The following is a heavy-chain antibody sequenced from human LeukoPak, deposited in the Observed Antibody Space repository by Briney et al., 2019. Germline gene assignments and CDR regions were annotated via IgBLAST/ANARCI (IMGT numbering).Heavy chain of an antibody. CDR2: ISSSSSYI. V-gene: IGHV3-21*01. J-gene: IGHJ6*03. CDR1: GFTFSSNA. Sequence: GGSLRLSCAASGFTFSSNAMSWVRQAPGKGLEWVSSISSSSSYIYYADSVKGRFTISRDNAKNSLYLQMNSLRAEDTAVYYCARDGRSRGNYMDVWGKGTTVTVSS. D-gene: IGHD3-16*01. CDR3: ARDGRSRGNYMDV.